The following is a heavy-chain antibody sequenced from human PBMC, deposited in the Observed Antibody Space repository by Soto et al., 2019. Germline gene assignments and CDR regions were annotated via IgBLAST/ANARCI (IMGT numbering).Heavy chain of an antibody. V-gene: IGHV3-15*01. D-gene: IGHD3-22*01. CDR2: IKSKTDGGTP. CDR1: GFSFSDAW. Sequence: LRLSCAASGFSFSDAWMSWVRQAPGKGLEWVARIKSKTDGGTPDYPPPVKGRFFMSRDDSTATLYLQVNSLRTEDTAVYYCRPSTMYDDNRRYRGSFDVWGPGTPVTVSS. J-gene: IGHJ2*01. CDR3: RPSTMYDDNRRYRGSFDV.